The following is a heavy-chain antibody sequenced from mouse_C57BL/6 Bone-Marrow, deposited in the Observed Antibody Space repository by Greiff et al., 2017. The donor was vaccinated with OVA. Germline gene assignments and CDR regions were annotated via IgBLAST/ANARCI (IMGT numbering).Heavy chain of an antibody. CDR3: ARRIYDYPFDY. D-gene: IGHD2-4*01. CDR1: GYTFTDYY. CDR2: INPNNGGT. Sequence: EVQLQQSGPELVKPGASVKISCKASGYTFTDYYMNWVKQSHGKSLEWIGDINPNNGGTSYNQKFKGKATLTVDKSSSTAYMELRSLTSEDSAVYYCARRIYDYPFDYWGQGTTLTVSS. V-gene: IGHV1-26*01. J-gene: IGHJ2*01.